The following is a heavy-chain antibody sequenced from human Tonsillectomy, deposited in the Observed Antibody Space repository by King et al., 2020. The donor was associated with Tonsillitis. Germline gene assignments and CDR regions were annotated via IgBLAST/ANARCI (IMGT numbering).Heavy chain of an antibody. V-gene: IGHV5-51*01. D-gene: IGHD3-10*01. CDR3: ARLLWFGELSAVGY. Sequence: QLVQSGAEVKKPGESLKISCKASGYIFTNHWIAWVRQMPGKGLVWMGSFNPSDSDRRYSPSFQGQVTMSADKSINIAYLQWSSLKASDTAMYYCARLLWFGELSAVGYWGQGTLVTVSS. CDR2: FNPSDSDR. CDR1: GYIFTNHW. J-gene: IGHJ4*02.